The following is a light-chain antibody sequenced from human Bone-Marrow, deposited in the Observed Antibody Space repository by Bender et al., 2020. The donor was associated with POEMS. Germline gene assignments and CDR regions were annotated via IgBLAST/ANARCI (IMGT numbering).Light chain of an antibody. Sequence: SYELTQPPSVSVSPGQTATISCLGDALPKQYAYWYQQKPGQAPVMLIYKDTERPSGIPERFSGSSSGTTVTLTISGGQADDEADYYCQSPDTNSTYYVFGPGTKVTVL. CDR2: KDT. CDR3: QSPDTNSTYYV. J-gene: IGLJ1*01. V-gene: IGLV3-25*03. CDR1: ALPKQY.